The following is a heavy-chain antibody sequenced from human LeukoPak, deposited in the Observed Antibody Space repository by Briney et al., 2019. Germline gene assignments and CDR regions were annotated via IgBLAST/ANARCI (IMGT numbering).Heavy chain of an antibody. CDR1: GGSISSGGYY. Sequence: SETLSLTCTVSGGSISSGGYYWSWIRQHPGKGLEWIGYIYYSGSTYYNPSLKSRVTISVDTSKNQFSLKLSSVTAADTAVYYCARGSRHDYGGNSALNFDYWGQGTLVTVSS. D-gene: IGHD4-23*01. CDR2: IYYSGST. CDR3: ARGSRHDYGGNSALNFDY. J-gene: IGHJ4*02. V-gene: IGHV4-31*03.